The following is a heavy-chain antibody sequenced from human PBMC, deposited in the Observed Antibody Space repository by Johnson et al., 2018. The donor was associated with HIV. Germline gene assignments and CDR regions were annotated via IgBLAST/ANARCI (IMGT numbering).Heavy chain of an antibody. J-gene: IGHJ3*02. V-gene: IGHV3-15*01. CDR3: TESWSYYPPDAFDI. D-gene: IGHD1-26*01. CDR2: IKSKIDGGTT. CDR1: GFSFSNAW. Sequence: VQLVESGGGLVQPGGSLRLSCAASGFSFSNAWMSWVRQVPGKGLEWVGRIKSKIDGGTTDYAAPVKGRFTISRDDSKNTLYLQMNSLKTADTAVYYCTESWSYYPPDAFDIWGQGTMVTVSS.